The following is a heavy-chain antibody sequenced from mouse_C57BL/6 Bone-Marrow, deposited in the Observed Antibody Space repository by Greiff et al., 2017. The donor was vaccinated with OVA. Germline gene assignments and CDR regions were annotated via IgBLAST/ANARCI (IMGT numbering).Heavy chain of an antibody. CDR1: GYTFTSYW. J-gene: IGHJ2*01. D-gene: IGHD2-4*01. V-gene: IGHV1-61*01. CDR3: ARYGRLRYYFDY. Sequence: QVQLKQPGAELVRPGSSVQLSCKASGYTFTSYWMDWVKQRPGQGLEWIGNIYPSDSETHYNQKFKDKATLTVDKSSSTAYMQLSSLTSEDSAVYYCARYGRLRYYFDYWGQGTTLTVSS. CDR2: IYPSDSET.